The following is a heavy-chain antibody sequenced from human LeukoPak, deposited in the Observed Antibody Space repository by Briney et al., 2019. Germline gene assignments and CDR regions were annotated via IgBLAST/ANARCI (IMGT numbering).Heavy chain of an antibody. V-gene: IGHV3-21*03. CDR3: TTSLADYDLLRLYYYYYMDV. Sequence: PGGSLRLSCAASGFTFSSYSMNWVRQAPGKGLEWVSSISSSSSYIYYADSVKGRFTISRDNAKNSLYLQMNSLKTEDTAVYYCTTSLADYDLLRLYYYYYMDVWGKGTTVTVSS. CDR1: GFTFSSYS. CDR2: ISSSSSYI. J-gene: IGHJ6*03. D-gene: IGHD3-3*01.